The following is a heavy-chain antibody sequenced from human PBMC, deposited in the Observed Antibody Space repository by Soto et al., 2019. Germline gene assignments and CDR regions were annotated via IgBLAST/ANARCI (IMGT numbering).Heavy chain of an antibody. CDR3: AKSVYNWNDGFFDY. V-gene: IGHV3-30*18. CDR2: ISYDGNNK. CDR1: GFTFSTYG. Sequence: QVQLVESGGGVVQPGRSLRLSCAASGFTFSTYGMHWVRQAPGKGLEWVAVISYDGNNKYYADSVKGRFTISRDNSKSTLYLQMSSLRAEDTAVYYCAKSVYNWNDGFFDYWGQGTLVTVSS. D-gene: IGHD1-1*01. J-gene: IGHJ4*02.